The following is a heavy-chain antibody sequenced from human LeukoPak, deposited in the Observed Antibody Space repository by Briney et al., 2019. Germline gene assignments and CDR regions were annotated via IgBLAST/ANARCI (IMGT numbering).Heavy chain of an antibody. D-gene: IGHD3-16*01. Sequence: GSLGLSWAASGFHFSSYAMHRVRQAPGKGLGGVAVISYDGSNKYYADSVKGRFTISRDNSKNTLFLQMNSLRAEDTAVYYCASAHTPINPMINYWGQGTLVTVSS. CDR3: ASAHTPINPMINY. J-gene: IGHJ4*02. CDR1: GFHFSSYA. V-gene: IGHV3-30*04. CDR2: ISYDGSNK.